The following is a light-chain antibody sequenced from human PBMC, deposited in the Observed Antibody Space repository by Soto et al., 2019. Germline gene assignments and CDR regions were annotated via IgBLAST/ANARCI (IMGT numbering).Light chain of an antibody. CDR2: GAS. J-gene: IGKJ2*01. CDR3: QQYGSSPPYT. CDR1: QSITNDY. Sequence: EIVLTQAPGTLSWSPGERATLSCRASQSITNDYLAWYQQRPGQAPRLLIYGASSRATGIADKFSGSGSGTDFTLTISRLEPEDFAVYYCQQYGSSPPYTFGQGTKLEIK. V-gene: IGKV3-20*01.